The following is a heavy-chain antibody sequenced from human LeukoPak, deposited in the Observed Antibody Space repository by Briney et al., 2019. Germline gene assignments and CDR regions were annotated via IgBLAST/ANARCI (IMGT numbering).Heavy chain of an antibody. V-gene: IGHV1-8*01. CDR3: ARLSSHYGDYKVDP. CDR1: GYPFNNYD. J-gene: IGHJ5*02. Sequence: ASVKVSCKASGYPFNNYDIIWVRQATGQGLEWMGWMNPHSGKTGYAQNFQGRVTMTWDTSISTAYMELSSLRSEDTAVYYCARLSSHYGDYKVDPWGQGTLVTVSS. D-gene: IGHD4-17*01. CDR2: MNPHSGKT.